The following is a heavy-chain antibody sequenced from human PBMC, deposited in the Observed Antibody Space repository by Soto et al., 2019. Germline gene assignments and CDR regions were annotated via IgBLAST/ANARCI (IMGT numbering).Heavy chain of an antibody. Sequence: HLQLQESGPGLVKPSETLSLTCTVSGGSISSSSYYWGWIRQPPGKGLEWIASIYYTGSTYYNPSLKSRVTISVDTSRNQFSLKLTSVTAADTAVYYCARLDTVMVSNSWGQGTLVTVSS. V-gene: IGHV4-39*01. CDR2: IYYTGST. D-gene: IGHD5-18*01. J-gene: IGHJ4*02. CDR3: ARLDTVMVSNS. CDR1: GGSISSSSYY.